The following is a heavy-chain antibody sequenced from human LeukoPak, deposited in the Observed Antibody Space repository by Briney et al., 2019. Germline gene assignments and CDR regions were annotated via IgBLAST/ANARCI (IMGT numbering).Heavy chain of an antibody. J-gene: IGHJ4*02. D-gene: IGHD3-22*01. CDR3: ARAYYESSAYRHAVYFDY. CDR1: GYTFTSYG. V-gene: IGHV1-18*01. CDR2: ISAYNGNT. Sequence: ASVKVSCKASGYTFTSYGISWVRQAPGQGLEWMGWISAYNGNTNYAQKLQGRVTMTTDTPTSTAYMELRSLRSDDTAVYYCARAYYESSAYRHAVYFDYWGQGTLVTVSS.